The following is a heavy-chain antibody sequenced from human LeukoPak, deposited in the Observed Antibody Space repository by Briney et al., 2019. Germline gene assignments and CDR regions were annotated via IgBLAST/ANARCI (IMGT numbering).Heavy chain of an antibody. Sequence: GGSLRLSCAASGFTFNTYWMAWVRQAPGKGLEWVSFITTTGTTTSYADSVKGRFTISRDNPRNTLYMQMNSLRDEDTALYYCAIMHGYYDGSGYWVQWGQGTLVTVSS. CDR2: ITTTGTTT. V-gene: IGHV3-23*01. J-gene: IGHJ4*02. CDR3: AIMHGYYDGSGYWVQ. CDR1: GFTFNTYW. D-gene: IGHD3-22*01.